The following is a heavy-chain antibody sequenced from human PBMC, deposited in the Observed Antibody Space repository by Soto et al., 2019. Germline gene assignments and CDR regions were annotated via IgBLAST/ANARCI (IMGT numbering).Heavy chain of an antibody. CDR2: INAGNDNT. J-gene: IGHJ4*02. V-gene: IGHV1-3*01. CDR3: ARGDGNFPDFDY. D-gene: IGHD1-7*01. Sequence: QVQVVQSGAEVKKPGASVKVSCKASGYALTSFALHWVRQVAGQRLEWMGWINAGNDNTKISQQFRGRVTIIRDTSANTVYMELSSLRSEDTALYYCARGDGNFPDFDYWCQGTLVTVSS. CDR1: GYALTSFA.